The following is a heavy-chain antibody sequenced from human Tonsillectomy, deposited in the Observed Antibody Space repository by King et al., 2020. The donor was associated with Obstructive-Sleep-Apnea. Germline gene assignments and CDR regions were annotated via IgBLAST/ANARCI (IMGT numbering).Heavy chain of an antibody. V-gene: IGHV3-7*01. J-gene: IGHJ3*02. D-gene: IGHD4-17*01. CDR3: AKNRKDYGDYADAFDI. Sequence: QLVESGGGLVQPGGSLRLSCAASGFTFSSYWMSWVRQAPGKGLEWVANIKQDGSEKYYVDSVKGRFTISRDNAKNSLYLQMNSLRAEDTAVYYCAKNRKDYGDYADAFDIWGQGTMVTVSS. CDR1: GFTFSSYW. CDR2: IKQDGSEK.